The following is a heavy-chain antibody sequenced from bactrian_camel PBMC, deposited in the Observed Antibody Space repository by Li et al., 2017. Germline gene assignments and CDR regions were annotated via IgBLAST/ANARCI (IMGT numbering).Heavy chain of an antibody. Sequence: HVQLVESGGGSVQAGGSLRLSCAASGFTYSTHCMGWFRQAPGKGLEWVSVISSGGGVTYFADSVQGRFTISRDDAKNTLYLQLNSLKTEDTAMYYCAKSDGGAVNWGQGTQVTVS. CDR3: AKSDGGAVN. V-gene: IGHV3S1*01. J-gene: IGHJ4*01. CDR2: ISSGGGVT. CDR1: GFTYSTHC.